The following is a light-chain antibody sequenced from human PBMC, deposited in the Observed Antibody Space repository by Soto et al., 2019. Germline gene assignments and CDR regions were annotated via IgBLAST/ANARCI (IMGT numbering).Light chain of an antibody. V-gene: IGKV3-20*01. J-gene: IGKJ2*01. CDR2: DAS. Sequence: EGVLTQSPGTLSLSPGEGATLSCRASQSVSNRYLAWYQQKPGQAPRLLIFDASRRAAGIPDRFSGSGSGTDFTLTISRLEPEDFAVYYCQQYGSSVDTFGQGTKLEIK. CDR3: QQYGSSVDT. CDR1: QSVSNRY.